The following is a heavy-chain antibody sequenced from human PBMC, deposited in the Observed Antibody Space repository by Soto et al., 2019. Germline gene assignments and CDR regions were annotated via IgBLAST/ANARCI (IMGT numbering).Heavy chain of an antibody. J-gene: IGHJ1*01. CDR3: ARATLIVRPNLPPY. CDR1: GYTFTSYA. V-gene: IGHV1-3*01. D-gene: IGHD1-26*01. Sequence: GASVKLSCKASGYTFTSYAMHWVRQAPGQRLEWMGWINAGNGNTKYSQKFQGRVTITRDTSASTAYMELSSLRSEDTAVYYCARATLIVRPNLPPYRGQGTLVPVAS. CDR2: INAGNGNT.